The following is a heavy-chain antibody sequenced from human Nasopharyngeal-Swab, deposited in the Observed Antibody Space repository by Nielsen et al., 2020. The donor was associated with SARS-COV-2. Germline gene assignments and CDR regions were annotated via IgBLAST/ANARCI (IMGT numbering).Heavy chain of an antibody. CDR3: TRRSGYCSSTSCRGGDY. CDR2: IRSKANSYAT. V-gene: IGHV3-73*01. Sequence: GGPLRLSCAASGFTFSGSAMHWVRQASGKGLEWVGRIRSKANSYATAYAASVKGRFTISRDDSKNTAYLQMNSLKTEDTAVYYCTRRSGYCSSTSCRGGDYWGQGTLVTVSS. J-gene: IGHJ4*02. CDR1: GFTFSGSA. D-gene: IGHD2-2*01.